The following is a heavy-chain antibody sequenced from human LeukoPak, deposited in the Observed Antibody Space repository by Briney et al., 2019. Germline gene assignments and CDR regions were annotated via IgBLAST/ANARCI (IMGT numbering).Heavy chain of an antibody. D-gene: IGHD2-21*02. CDR2: IRSKAYGGTT. Sequence: GGSLRLSCKASGFPLTGYAMTWVRQAPGKGLEWVGFIRSKAYGGTTEYAASVKGRFTISRDDSKSIAYLQMNSLKTEDTAVYYCTRDRRAYCGGDCYEADYWGQGTLVTVSS. CDR1: GFPLTGYA. CDR3: TRDRRAYCGGDCYEADY. V-gene: IGHV3-49*04. J-gene: IGHJ4*02.